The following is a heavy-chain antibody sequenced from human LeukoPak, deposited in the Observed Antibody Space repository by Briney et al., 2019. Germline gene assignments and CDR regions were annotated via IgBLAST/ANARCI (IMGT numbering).Heavy chain of an antibody. CDR2: ISAYNGNT. V-gene: IGHV1-18*01. CDR3: ARADEYSSSWSYDY. J-gene: IGHJ4*02. Sequence: ASVKVSCKASGYTFTSYGISWVRQAPGQGLEWMGWISAYNGNTNYAQKLQGRVTMTRDTSISTAYMELSRLRSDDTAVYYCARADEYSSSWSYDYWGQGTLVTVSS. CDR1: GYTFTSYG. D-gene: IGHD6-13*01.